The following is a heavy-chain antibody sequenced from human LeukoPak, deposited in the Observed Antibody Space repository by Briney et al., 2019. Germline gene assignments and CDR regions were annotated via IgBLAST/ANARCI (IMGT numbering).Heavy chain of an antibody. CDR3: GRGKVPEP. V-gene: IGHV4-30-4*01. Sequence: SETLSLTCTVSGASVNSSDHYWSWIRQTPGKGLEWIGYISHSGTTYYNPSLKSRVTIALDTSKNHFFLILNSMTVADTAIYYCGRGKVPEPWGQGSLVTVSS. J-gene: IGHJ5*02. CDR2: ISHSGTT. D-gene: IGHD1-14*01. CDR1: GASVNSSDHY.